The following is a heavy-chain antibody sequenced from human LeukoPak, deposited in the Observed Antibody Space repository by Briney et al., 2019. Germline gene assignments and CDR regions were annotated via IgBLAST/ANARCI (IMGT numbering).Heavy chain of an antibody. CDR3: ARDCSGGSCYFAFDY. Sequence: GGSLRLSCAASGFTISSYSMNWVRQAPGKGLEWVSSISSSSSYIYYADSVKGRFTISRDNAKNSLYLQMNSLRAEDTAVYYCARDCSGGSCYFAFDYWGKGTLVTVSS. V-gene: IGHV3-21*01. J-gene: IGHJ4*02. CDR1: GFTISSYS. D-gene: IGHD2-15*01. CDR2: ISSSSSYI.